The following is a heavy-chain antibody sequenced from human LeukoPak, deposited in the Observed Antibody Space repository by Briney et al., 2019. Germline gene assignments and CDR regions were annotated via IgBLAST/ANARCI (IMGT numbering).Heavy chain of an antibody. J-gene: IGHJ5*02. V-gene: IGHV1-18*01. CDR3: ARDGVAAAVRGWFDP. CDR2: ISAYNGNT. Sequence: ASVKVSCKASGYTFTSYGISWVRQAPGQGLEWMGWISAYNGNTDYAQKFQGRVTMTTDTSTSTAYMELRSLRSDDTAVYYCARDGVAAAVRGWFDPWGQGTLVTVSS. D-gene: IGHD6-13*01. CDR1: GYTFTSYG.